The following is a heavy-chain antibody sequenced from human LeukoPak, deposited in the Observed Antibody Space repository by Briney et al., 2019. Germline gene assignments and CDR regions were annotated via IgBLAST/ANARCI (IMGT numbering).Heavy chain of an antibody. V-gene: IGHV3-15*01. Sequence: PGGSLRLSCAASGFTFSNAWMSWVRQAPGKGLEWVGRIKGKTDGGTTDYAAPVKGRFTISRDDSKNTLYLQMNSLKTEDTAVYYCTTTPIMITFGGVISDYWGQGTLVTVSS. D-gene: IGHD3-16*02. J-gene: IGHJ4*02. CDR3: TTTPIMITFGGVISDY. CDR2: IKGKTDGGTT. CDR1: GFTFSNAW.